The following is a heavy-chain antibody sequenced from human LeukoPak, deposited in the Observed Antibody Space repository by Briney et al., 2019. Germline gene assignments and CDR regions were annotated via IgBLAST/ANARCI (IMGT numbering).Heavy chain of an antibody. Sequence: ASVKVSCKASGYTFTSYYMHWVRQAPGQGLEWMGWISAYNGNTNYAQKLQGRVTMTTDTSTSTAYMELRSLRSDDTAVYYCARASSIVGASPADYWGQGTLVTVSS. CDR2: ISAYNGNT. V-gene: IGHV1-18*04. CDR3: ARASSIVGASPADY. CDR1: GYTFTSYY. J-gene: IGHJ4*02. D-gene: IGHD1-26*01.